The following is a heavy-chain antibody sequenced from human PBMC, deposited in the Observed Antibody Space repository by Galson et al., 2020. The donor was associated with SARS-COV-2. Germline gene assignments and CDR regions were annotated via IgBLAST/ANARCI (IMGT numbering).Heavy chain of an antibody. D-gene: IGHD2-8*01. J-gene: IGHJ6*02. Sequence: GESLKISCQASGYRLNSYWNAWVPQMPGKGMEWMGIVFPGDSETIHSPSFQGPVNIPPDKSISTAYLQWSSLKASDTAIYYCARHAADCSKGICYADYYHGLDVWGQGTAVTVS. CDR3: ARHAADCSKGICYADYYHGLDV. V-gene: IGHV5-51*01. CDR2: VFPGDSET. CDR1: GYRLNSYW.